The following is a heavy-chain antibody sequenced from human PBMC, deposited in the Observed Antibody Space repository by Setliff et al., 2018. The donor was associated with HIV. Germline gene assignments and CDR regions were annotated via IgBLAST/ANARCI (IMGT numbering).Heavy chain of an antibody. CDR2: INTNNGNP. Sequence: ASVKVSCKTSAYTFNSYYMHWIRQAPGQGLEWMGWINTNNGNPTYAQGFTGRFVFSSDTSVRTAYLQIVGLKAEDTAVYFCARDDYANTDLDFWGPGTLVTVSS. CDR1: AYTFNSYY. J-gene: IGHJ4*02. V-gene: IGHV7-4-1*01. CDR3: ARDDYANTDLDF. D-gene: IGHD4-17*01.